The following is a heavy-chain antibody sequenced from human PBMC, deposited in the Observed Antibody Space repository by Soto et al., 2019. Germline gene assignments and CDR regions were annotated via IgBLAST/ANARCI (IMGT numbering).Heavy chain of an antibody. CDR2: IYHSGST. D-gene: IGHD4-17*01. J-gene: IGHJ5*02. CDR3: ERLKGVQFGDHKNRFHP. Sequence: QVQLQESGPGLVKPSGTLSLTCAVSGGSISSSNWWSWVRQPPGKGLEWIGEIYHSGSTNYNPSLKSRVTISVDKSKNQFSLKLSSVTAADTAVYRSERLKGVQFGDHKNRFHPWGQGTLVTVSS. V-gene: IGHV4-4*01. CDR1: GGSISSSNW.